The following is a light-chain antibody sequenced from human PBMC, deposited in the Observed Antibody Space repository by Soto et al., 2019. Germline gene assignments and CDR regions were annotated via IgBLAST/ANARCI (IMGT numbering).Light chain of an antibody. V-gene: IGLV2-14*01. CDR2: EVT. Sequence: QPVLTQPASVSGSPGQSITISCTGTSGDIGSYNRVSWYQQHPGKAPKLIIYEVTDRPSGVSNRFSGSKSGNTASLTISGLHAEDEAEYYCSSYTNINTRACVFGTGTKLTVL. CDR3: SSYTNINTRACV. J-gene: IGLJ1*01. CDR1: SGDIGSYNR.